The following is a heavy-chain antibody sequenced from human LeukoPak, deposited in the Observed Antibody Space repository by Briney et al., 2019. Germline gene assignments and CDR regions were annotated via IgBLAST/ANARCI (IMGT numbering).Heavy chain of an antibody. CDR2: INHSGST. CDR1: GGSFSGYY. CDR3: ARDHPLTLWFGERGWFDP. V-gene: IGHV4-34*01. J-gene: IGHJ5*02. D-gene: IGHD3-10*01. Sequence: PSETLSLTCAVYGGSFSGYYWSWIRQPPGKGLEWIGEINHSGSTNYNPSLKSRVTISVDTSKNQFSLKLSSVTAADTAVYYCARDHPLTLWFGERGWFDPWGQGTLVTVSS.